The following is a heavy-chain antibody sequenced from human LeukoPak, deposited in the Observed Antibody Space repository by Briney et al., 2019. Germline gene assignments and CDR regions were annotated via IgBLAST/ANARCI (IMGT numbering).Heavy chain of an antibody. CDR2: IHTGGST. V-gene: IGHV3-53*01. J-gene: IGHJ4*02. CDR3: ARVSDYGDYGYFDY. CDR1: GFTVSSNY. D-gene: IGHD4-17*01. Sequence: GGSLRLSCAASGFTVSSNYMSWVRQAPGKGLEWVSVIHTGGSTYYADSVKGRFTISRDTSNNTLYLQMNSLRADDTAVYYCARVSDYGDYGYFDYWGQGTLVTVSS.